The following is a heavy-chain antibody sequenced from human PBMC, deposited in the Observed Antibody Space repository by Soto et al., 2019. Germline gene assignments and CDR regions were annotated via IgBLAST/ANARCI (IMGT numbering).Heavy chain of an antibody. CDR2: IWYDGSNK. CDR1: GFTFSSYG. Sequence: QVQLVESGGGVVQPGRSLRLFCAASGFTFSSYGMHWVRQAPGKGLEWVAVIWYDGSNKYYADSVKGRFTISRDNSKNTLYLQMNSLRAEDTAVYYCASAVSIGDYYAGWYYYGMDVWGQGTTVTVSS. CDR3: ASAVSIGDYYAGWYYYGMDV. J-gene: IGHJ6*02. V-gene: IGHV3-33*01. D-gene: IGHD2-21*02.